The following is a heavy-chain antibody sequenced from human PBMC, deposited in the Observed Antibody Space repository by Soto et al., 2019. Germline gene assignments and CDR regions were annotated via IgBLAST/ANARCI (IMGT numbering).Heavy chain of an antibody. CDR1: GYTFTTYD. CDR3: ATNYDFWSSYSHSREDAFDI. CDR2: MNPNTGST. D-gene: IGHD3-3*01. J-gene: IGHJ3*02. Sequence: QVQLVQSGAEVKKPGASVKVSCKASGYTFTTYDLNWVRQATGQGLEWMGWMNPNTGSTGYAQKFQGRVTMTRNTSINTAYMEVSSLRPEETAVYYCATNYDFWSSYSHSREDAFDIWGQGTLVTVSS. V-gene: IGHV1-8*01.